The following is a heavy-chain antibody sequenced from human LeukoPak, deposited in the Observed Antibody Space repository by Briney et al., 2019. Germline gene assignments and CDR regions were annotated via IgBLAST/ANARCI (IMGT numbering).Heavy chain of an antibody. J-gene: IGHJ5*02. CDR3: ASLVVVMISDWFDP. CDR1: GFSFSSFS. CDR2: INNIGTTT. V-gene: IGHV3-48*04. D-gene: IGHD2-2*01. Sequence: HPGGSLRLSCATSGFSFSSFSMNWVRQAPGKGLEWISYINNIGTTTYYADSVKGRFTISRDNAKNSLYLQMNNLRVEDTAVYYCASLVVVMISDWFDPWGQGTRVTVSS.